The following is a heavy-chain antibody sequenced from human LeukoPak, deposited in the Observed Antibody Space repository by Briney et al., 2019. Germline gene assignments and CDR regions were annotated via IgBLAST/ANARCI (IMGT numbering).Heavy chain of an antibody. CDR2: IKQDGSEK. CDR1: GFTFSSYW. D-gene: IGHD3-22*01. Sequence: GGSLRLSCAASGFTFSSYWMSWVRQAPGKGLEWVANIKQDGSEKYYVDSVKGRFTISRDNAKNSLYLQMNSLRAEDTAVYYCARDYGGYDTSGGLDYWGQGTLVTVSS. V-gene: IGHV3-7*01. J-gene: IGHJ4*02. CDR3: ARDYGGYDTSGGLDY.